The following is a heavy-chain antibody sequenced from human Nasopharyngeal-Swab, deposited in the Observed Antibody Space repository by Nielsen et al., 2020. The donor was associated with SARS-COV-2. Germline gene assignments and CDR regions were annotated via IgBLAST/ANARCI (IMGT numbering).Heavy chain of an antibody. CDR3: ARGAEVGAKSGGDY. D-gene: IGHD1-26*01. CDR2: IYYSGST. V-gene: IGHV4-59*01. J-gene: IGHJ4*02. Sequence: SETLSLTCTVSGGSISSYYWSWIRQPPGKGLEWIGYIYYSGSTNYNPSLKSRVTISVDTSKNQFSLKLSSVTAADTAVYYCARGAEVGAKSGGDYWGQGTLVTVSS. CDR1: GGSISSYY.